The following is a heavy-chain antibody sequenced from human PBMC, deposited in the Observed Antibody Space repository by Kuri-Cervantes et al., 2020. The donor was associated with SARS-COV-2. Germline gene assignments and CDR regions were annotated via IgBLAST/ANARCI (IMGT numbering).Heavy chain of an antibody. J-gene: IGHJ4*02. Sequence: GESLKISCKGSGYSFTSYWIGWVRQIPGKGLEWMGIIYPGDSDTRYSPSFQGQVTISADKSISTAYLQWSSLKASDTATYYCARQKFHYYDSSGYQGATDYWGQGTLVTVSS. V-gene: IGHV5-51*01. CDR3: ARQKFHYYDSSGYQGATDY. D-gene: IGHD3-22*01. CDR2: IYPGDSDT. CDR1: GYSFTSYW.